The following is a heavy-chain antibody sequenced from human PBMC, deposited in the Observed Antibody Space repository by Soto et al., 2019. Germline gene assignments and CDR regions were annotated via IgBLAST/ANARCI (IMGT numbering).Heavy chain of an antibody. CDR2: IYDSGRT. Sequence: QPQLQESGPGLVKPSETLSLTCSVSGGSISGYYWSWIRQSPGKGLEWLGEIYDSGRTNYNPSLKSRGSISIDTSKNHLSLKLTTVTAADTAVYYCARDGGYFDYVWGNYRRKGYFAYWGQGTLLNVSS. V-gene: IGHV4-59*01. CDR3: ARDGGYFDYVWGNYRRKGYFAY. CDR1: GGSISGYY. J-gene: IGHJ4*02. D-gene: IGHD3-16*02.